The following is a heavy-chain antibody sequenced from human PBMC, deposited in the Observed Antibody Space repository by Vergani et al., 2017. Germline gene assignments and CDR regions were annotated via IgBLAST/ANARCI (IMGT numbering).Heavy chain of an antibody. CDR2: ISSSSSYI. CDR3: ARDLMERRGGAFDY. D-gene: IGHD1-1*01. J-gene: IGHJ4*02. Sequence: EVQLVESGGGLVKRGGSLRLSCAASVFTFSSYSMNWVRQAPGKGLELVSSISSSSSYIHYSDSLKGRFTISRDNAKNSLYLQMNSLRAEDTAVYYCARDLMERRGGAFDYWGRGTLVTVSS. V-gene: IGHV3-21*01. CDR1: VFTFSSYS.